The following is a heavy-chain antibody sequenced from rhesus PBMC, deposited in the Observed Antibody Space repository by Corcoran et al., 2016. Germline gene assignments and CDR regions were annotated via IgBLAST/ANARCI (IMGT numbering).Heavy chain of an antibody. CDR2: IYGSGSST. J-gene: IGHJ2*01. D-gene: IGHD1-1*01. CDR3: ASGNRWYFDL. Sequence: QLQLQESGPGLVKPSETLSVTCAVSGGSISSSYWSWIRQAPGKGLEWIGYIYGSGSSTNYNPSLKSRVTLSVDTSKNQLSLKLSSVTAADTAVYYCASGNRWYFDLWGPGTPITISS. CDR1: GGSISSSY. V-gene: IGHV4-169*02.